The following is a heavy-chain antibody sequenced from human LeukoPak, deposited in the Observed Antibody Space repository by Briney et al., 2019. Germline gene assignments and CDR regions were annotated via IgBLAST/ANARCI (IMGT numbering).Heavy chain of an antibody. CDR2: ISGSGGST. J-gene: IGHJ4*02. V-gene: IGHV3-23*01. CDR1: GFTFSSYG. D-gene: IGHD6-19*01. Sequence: GGSLRLSCAASGFTFSSYGMHWVRQAPGKGLEWVSAISGSGGSTYYADSVKGRFTISRDNSKNTLYLQMNSLRAEDTAVYYCAKDVISSGVTYYFDYWGQGTLVTVSS. CDR3: AKDVISSGVTYYFDY.